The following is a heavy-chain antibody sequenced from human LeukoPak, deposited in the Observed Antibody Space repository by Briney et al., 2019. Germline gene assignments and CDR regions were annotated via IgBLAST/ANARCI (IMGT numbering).Heavy chain of an antibody. CDR3: ASSTGTYYYDSSDYYVDY. J-gene: IGHJ4*02. V-gene: IGHV1-69*06. Sequence: ASVKVSCKASGDTFSNYAISWVRQAPGQGLEWIGGIIPIFGTANYAQKFQGRITITADKSTSTAYMDLSSLRSEDTAVYYCASSTGTYYYDSSDYYVDYWGQGTLVTVSS. CDR2: IIPIFGTA. CDR1: GDTFSNYA. D-gene: IGHD3-22*01.